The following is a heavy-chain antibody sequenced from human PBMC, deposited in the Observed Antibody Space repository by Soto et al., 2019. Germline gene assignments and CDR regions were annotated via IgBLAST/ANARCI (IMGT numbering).Heavy chain of an antibody. Sequence: QITLREPGPTPVKTTEALTLTCTFSGFSLSTTGVGVGWLRQPPGKALEWLALIYWDADELYSPSLKSRVTIPNNTSNSQLVSTLGIMNSLDTASYYSANGVSGNGSSDVSGQGTVVTVSS. CDR2: IYWDADE. CDR3: ANGVSGNGSSDV. CDR1: GFSLSTTGVG. V-gene: IGHV2-5*02. J-gene: IGHJ3*01. D-gene: IGHD2-8*01.